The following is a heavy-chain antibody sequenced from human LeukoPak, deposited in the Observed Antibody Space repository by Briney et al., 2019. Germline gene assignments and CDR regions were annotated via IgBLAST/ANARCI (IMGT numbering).Heavy chain of an antibody. CDR2: IHPDGNEK. J-gene: IGHJ4*02. D-gene: IGHD2-21*02. V-gene: IGHV3-7*04. CDR1: GFTFSTYW. CDR3: ARGDDFSGDY. Sequence: GGSLRLSCTASGFTFSTYWMSWVRQAPGKGLEGVANIHPDGNEKYHVESVKGRFTISRDNDKNSLYLQMNSLRVEDTAVYYCARGDDFSGDYWGQGTLVTVSS.